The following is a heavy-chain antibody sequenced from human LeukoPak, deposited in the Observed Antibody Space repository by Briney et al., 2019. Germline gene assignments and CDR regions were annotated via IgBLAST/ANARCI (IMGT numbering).Heavy chain of an antibody. CDR3: ARDPAYYYDSSGRNYYYYMDV. CDR2: ISSSSSSYI. J-gene: IGHJ6*03. V-gene: IGHV3-21*01. CDR1: GFTFSSYG. Sequence: PGGSLRLSCAASGFTFSSYGMIWVRQAPGKGLEWVSSISSSSSSYIYYADSVKGRFTISRDNAKNSLYLQMNSLRAEDTAVYYCARDPAYYYDSSGRNYYYYMDVWGKGTTVTVSS. D-gene: IGHD3-22*01.